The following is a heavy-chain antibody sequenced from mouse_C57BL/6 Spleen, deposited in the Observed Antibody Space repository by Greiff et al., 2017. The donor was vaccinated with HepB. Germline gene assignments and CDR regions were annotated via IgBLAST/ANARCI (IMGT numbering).Heavy chain of an antibody. J-gene: IGHJ1*03. D-gene: IGHD1-1*01. CDR3: ARRYYGSSHWYFDV. CDR2: ISYSGST. CDR1: GYSITSGYD. Sequence: DVQLQESGPGMVKPSQSLSLTCTVPGYSITSGYDWHWIRHFPGNKLEWMGYISYSGSTNYNPSLKSRISITHDTSKNHFFLKLNSVTTEDTATYYCARRYYGSSHWYFDVWGTGTTVTVSS. V-gene: IGHV3-1*01.